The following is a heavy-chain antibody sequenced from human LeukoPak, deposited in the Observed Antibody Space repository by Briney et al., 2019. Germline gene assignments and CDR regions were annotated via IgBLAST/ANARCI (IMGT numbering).Heavy chain of an antibody. J-gene: IGHJ4*02. D-gene: IGHD2-15*01. CDR3: ATGGRSGVAFES. Sequence: GGSLRLSCAASGFTFDDYGMSWVRQAPGKGLEWVSGINWNGGSTGYADSVKGRFTISRDKSNNTLYLQMNSLRAEDTAVYYCATGGRSGVAFESWGQGTLVTVSS. CDR1: GFTFDDYG. V-gene: IGHV3-20*04. CDR2: INWNGGST.